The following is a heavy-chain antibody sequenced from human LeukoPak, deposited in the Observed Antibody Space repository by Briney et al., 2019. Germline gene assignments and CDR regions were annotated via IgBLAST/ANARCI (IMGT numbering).Heavy chain of an antibody. V-gene: IGHV3-7*03. Sequence: HPGGSLRLSCAASGFTFSSYWMSWVRQAPGMGLEWVAHIKEDGTQKFYVDSVKGRFTISKDDAKNTLYLQMSSLRDEDTGIYYCVRGGWELDYWGQGTLVTISS. CDR3: VRGGWELDY. D-gene: IGHD4-23*01. CDR2: IKEDGTQK. CDR1: GFTFSSYW. J-gene: IGHJ4*02.